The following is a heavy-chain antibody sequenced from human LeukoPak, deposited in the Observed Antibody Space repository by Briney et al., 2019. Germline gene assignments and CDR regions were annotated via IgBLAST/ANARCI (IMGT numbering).Heavy chain of an antibody. V-gene: IGHV3-23*01. CDR2: IRVSDGAT. J-gene: IGHJ4*02. Sequence: GGSLRLSCAASGFTFPTYAMKWVRQAPGKGLEWVSSIRVSDGATFYADSVKGRFTTSRDNSKNTLFLQMNSLRAEDTAVYYCASKPYYYDSSGGFDYWGQGTLVTVSS. CDR3: ASKPYYYDSSGGFDY. CDR1: GFTFPTYA. D-gene: IGHD3-22*01.